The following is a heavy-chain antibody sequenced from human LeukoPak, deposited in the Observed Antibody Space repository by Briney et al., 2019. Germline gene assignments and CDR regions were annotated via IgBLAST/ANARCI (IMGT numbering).Heavy chain of an antibody. J-gene: IGHJ4*02. D-gene: IGHD3-3*01. V-gene: IGHV1-18*01. CDR1: GYTFTSYG. Sequence: ASVKVSFKASGYTFTSYGISWVRQAPGQGLEWMGWISAYNGNTNYAQKLQGRVTMTTDTSTSTAYMELRSLRSDDTAVYYCARDHYDFWSGPGDPSNDRYKFDYWGQGTLVTVSS. CDR2: ISAYNGNT. CDR3: ARDHYDFWSGPGDPSNDRYKFDY.